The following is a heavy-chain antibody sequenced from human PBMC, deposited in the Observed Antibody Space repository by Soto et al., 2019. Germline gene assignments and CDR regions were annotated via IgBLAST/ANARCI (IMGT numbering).Heavy chain of an antibody. CDR2: ISNSGST. CDR3: PTEGGSPYGYFDP. D-gene: IGHD3-10*01. Sequence: SETLSLTCTVSGGSVTSDEDYWTWIRQSPGKGLEWIGYISNSGSTGYNPSLKTRLSMSVDRSKNQFTLRLPSGTAADTAVYFCPTEGGSPYGYFDPWGQGPQVTVSS. CDR1: GGSVTSDEDY. J-gene: IGHJ4*02. V-gene: IGHV4-30-4*01.